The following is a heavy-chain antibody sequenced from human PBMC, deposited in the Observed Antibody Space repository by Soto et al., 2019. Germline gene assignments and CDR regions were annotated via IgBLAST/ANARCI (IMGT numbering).Heavy chain of an antibody. Sequence: PGGSLRLSCAASGITVSSNYMNWVRQAPGKGPEWVAVLYSDGSTYYADSVKGRFTISRDNSENTLFLLMNSLRAEDTAMYYCARDYPSFDPWGQGTLVTV. V-gene: IGHV3-53*01. CDR3: ARDYPSFDP. D-gene: IGHD3-16*02. CDR2: LYSDGST. CDR1: GITVSSNY. J-gene: IGHJ5*02.